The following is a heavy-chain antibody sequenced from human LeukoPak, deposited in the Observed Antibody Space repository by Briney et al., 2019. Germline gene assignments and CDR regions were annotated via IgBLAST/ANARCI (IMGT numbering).Heavy chain of an antibody. CDR1: GFTFSSYN. V-gene: IGHV3-21*03. CDR2: ITSGSSHI. J-gene: IGHJ4*02. D-gene: IGHD3-10*01. CDR3: TGSFGELSFFAH. Sequence: GGSLRLSCADSGFTFSSYNMNWVRQTPGQRLEWVSSITSGSSHIYYADSVKGRFTISRDNAKNSLYLQMNSLKTEDTAVYYCTGSFGELSFFAHWGQGTPVTVSS.